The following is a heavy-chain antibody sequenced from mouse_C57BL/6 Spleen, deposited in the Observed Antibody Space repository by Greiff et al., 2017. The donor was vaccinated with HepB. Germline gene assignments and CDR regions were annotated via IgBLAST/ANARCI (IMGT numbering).Heavy chain of an antibody. Sequence: QVHVKQSGAELVKPGASVKLSCKASGYTFTSYWMQWVKQRPGQGLEWIGEIDPSDSYTNYNQKFKGKATLTVDTSSSTAYMRLSSLTSEDSAVYYCARWALTGTGAMDYWGQGTSVTVSS. CDR1: GYTFTSYW. V-gene: IGHV1-50*01. J-gene: IGHJ4*01. D-gene: IGHD4-1*01. CDR3: ARWALTGTGAMDY. CDR2: IDPSDSYT.